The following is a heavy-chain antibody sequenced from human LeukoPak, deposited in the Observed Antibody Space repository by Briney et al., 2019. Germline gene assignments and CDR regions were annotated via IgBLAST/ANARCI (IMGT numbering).Heavy chain of an antibody. CDR3: ARDKTQIWFGEGLWYFDY. CDR1: GYTFTGYY. V-gene: IGHV1-2*02. J-gene: IGHJ4*02. D-gene: IGHD3-10*01. Sequence: ASVKVSCKASGYTFTGYYMHWVRQAPGQGLEWMGWINCSSGDTKYAQKFQGRVSMTRDTSVSTAYMELSSLRSDDTAVYYCARDKTQIWFGEGLWYFDYWGQGTLVTVSS. CDR2: INCSSGDT.